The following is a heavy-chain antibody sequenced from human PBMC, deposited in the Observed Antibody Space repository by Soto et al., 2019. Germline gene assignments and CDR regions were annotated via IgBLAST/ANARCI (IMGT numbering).Heavy chain of an antibody. CDR1: GFTFSNAW. V-gene: IGHV3-15*01. CDR2: IKSKTDGGTT. CDR3: TTDWERDYGDLFDY. Sequence: GGSLRLSCAASGFTFSNAWMSWVRQAPGKGREWVGGIKSKTDGGTTDYAAPVQGRFTISRDDSKNTLYLQMNSLKTEDTAVYYCTTDWERDYGDLFDYWGQGTLVTVSS. D-gene: IGHD4-17*01. J-gene: IGHJ4*02.